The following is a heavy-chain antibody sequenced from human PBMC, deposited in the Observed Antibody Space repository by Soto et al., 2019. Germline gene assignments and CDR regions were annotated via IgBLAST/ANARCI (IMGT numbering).Heavy chain of an antibody. V-gene: IGHV6-1*01. CDR3: ARGGKIAAAGIDY. D-gene: IGHD6-13*01. CDR1: GDSVSSNRAA. CDR2: TYYWSRWYI. Sequence: SQTLSLTCVISGDSVSSNRAAWNWIRQSPSRGLEWLGRTYYWSRWYIDYAASVKSRISINPDTSKNELSLQLNSVTPEDTAVYFCARGGKIAAAGIDYWGQGILVTVSS. J-gene: IGHJ4*02.